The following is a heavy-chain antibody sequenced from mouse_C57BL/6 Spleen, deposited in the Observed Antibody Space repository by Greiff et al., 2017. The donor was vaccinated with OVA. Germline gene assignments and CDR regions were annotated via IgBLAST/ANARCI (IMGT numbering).Heavy chain of an antibody. D-gene: IGHD1-1*01. CDR3: TRSGSSYSDY. CDR2: IDPETGGT. J-gene: IGHJ2*01. CDR1: GYTFTDYE. V-gene: IGHV1-15*01. Sequence: VQLQQSGAELVRPGASVTLSCKASGYTFTDYEMHWVKQTPVHGLEWIGAIDPETGGTAYNQKFKGKAILTADKSSSTAYMELRSLTSEDSAVYYCTRSGSSYSDYWGQGTTLTVSS.